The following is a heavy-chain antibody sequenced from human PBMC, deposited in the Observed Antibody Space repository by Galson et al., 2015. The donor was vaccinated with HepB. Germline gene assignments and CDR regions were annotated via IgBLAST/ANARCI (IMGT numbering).Heavy chain of an antibody. CDR3: ARVYSSSWYYFDY. CDR1: RFTFSSYW. D-gene: IGHD6-13*01. V-gene: IGHV3-7*03. CDR2: IKEDGSKK. J-gene: IGHJ4*02. Sequence: SLRLSCAASRFTFSSYWMTWVRQAPGKGLEWVATIKEDGSKKYYVDSVKGRFTISRDNAENSLYLLMNSLRAEDTAVYYCARVYSSSWYYFDYWGQGTLVTVSS.